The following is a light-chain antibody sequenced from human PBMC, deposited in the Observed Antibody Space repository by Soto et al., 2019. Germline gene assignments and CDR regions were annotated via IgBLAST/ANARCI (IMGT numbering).Light chain of an antibody. CDR3: QQYNTMGG. V-gene: IGKV1-5*03. J-gene: IGKJ1*01. CDR1: QSISSW. CDR2: KAS. Sequence: DIQMTQSPSTLSASVGDRVTITCRASQSISSWLAWYQQKPGKAPKLLIYKASSLESGVPSRFSGSGSGTEFTLTISSLQPDDFATYYCQQYNTMGGFGQGTKVDI.